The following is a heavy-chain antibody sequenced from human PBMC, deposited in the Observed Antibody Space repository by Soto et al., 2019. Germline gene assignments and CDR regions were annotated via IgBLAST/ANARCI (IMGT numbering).Heavy chain of an antibody. CDR3: PRNDGHSYFGY. D-gene: IGHD4-4*01. CDR1: GSTFSPYG. Sequence: SLKVSCKASGSTFSPYGISWLRQAPGQGLEWMGGTIPIFGTANYAQKFQGRVTITADESTSTAYMELSSLRSEDTAVEDCPRNDGHSYFGYRGQGTLV. CDR2: TIPIFGTA. J-gene: IGHJ4*02. V-gene: IGHV1-69*13.